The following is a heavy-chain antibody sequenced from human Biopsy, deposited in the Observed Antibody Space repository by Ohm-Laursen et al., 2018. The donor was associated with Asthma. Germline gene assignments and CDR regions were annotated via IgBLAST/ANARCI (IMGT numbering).Heavy chain of an antibody. D-gene: IGHD6-19*01. J-gene: IGHJ6*02. CDR1: GGTFSNFA. CDR2: VMTVFGTT. Sequence: SVKVSCKAPGGTFSNFAISWVRQAPGQGLEWLGGVMTVFGTTNNAQKFQGRVTITADESTSTAYMEVTSLRSEDTAIYYCARCQVGYSSGWSLLLKKIYYSGMDVWGQGTAVTVSS. CDR3: ARCQVGYSSGWSLLLKKIYYSGMDV. V-gene: IGHV1-69*13.